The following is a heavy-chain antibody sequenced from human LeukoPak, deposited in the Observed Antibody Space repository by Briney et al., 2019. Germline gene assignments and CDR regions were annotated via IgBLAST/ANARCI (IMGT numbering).Heavy chain of an antibody. CDR2: MSAYNGNT. D-gene: IGHD6-19*01. V-gene: IGHV1-18*01. Sequence: GASVKVSCKASGYTFTSYHIDWVRQAPGQGPEWMGWMSAYNGNTNYAQKLQGRVTMTTDTSTSTAYMELRSLRSDDTAVYYCARGEDSGWYTDYYYGMDVWGQGTTVTVSS. CDR1: GYTFTSYH. CDR3: ARGEDSGWYTDYYYGMDV. J-gene: IGHJ6*02.